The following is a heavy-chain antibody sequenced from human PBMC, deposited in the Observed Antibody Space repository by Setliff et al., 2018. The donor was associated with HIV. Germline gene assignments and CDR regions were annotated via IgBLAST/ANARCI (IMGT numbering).Heavy chain of an antibody. Sequence: SETLSLTCAVYGESFSGYSWTWIRQPPGKGLEWLGEINHSGSAKYNPALKSRVTTSVDTSKNQSSLRLSSVTAADTAIYYCARRDTSTGVDPWGQGALVTVSS. D-gene: IGHD7-27*01. J-gene: IGHJ5*02. CDR1: GESFSGYS. CDR3: ARRDTSTGVDP. CDR2: INHSGSA. V-gene: IGHV4-34*01.